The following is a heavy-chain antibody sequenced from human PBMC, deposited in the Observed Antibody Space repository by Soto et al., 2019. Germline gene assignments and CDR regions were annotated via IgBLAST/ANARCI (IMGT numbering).Heavy chain of an antibody. V-gene: IGHV3-11*06. D-gene: IGHD2-21*01. Sequence: PGGSLRLSCAASGFTFSDYYMSWIRQAPGKGLEWVSYISSSSSYTNYADSVKGRFTISRDNAKNSLYLQMNSLRAEDTAVYYCAREKVLGIDLGWCGSQTGYYGMDAWGQGTTVTVSS. CDR2: ISSSSSYT. CDR1: GFTFSDYY. J-gene: IGHJ6*02. CDR3: AREKVLGIDLGWCGSQTGYYGMDA.